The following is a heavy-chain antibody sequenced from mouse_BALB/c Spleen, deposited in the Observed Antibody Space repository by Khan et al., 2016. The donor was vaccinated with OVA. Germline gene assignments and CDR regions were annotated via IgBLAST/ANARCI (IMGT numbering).Heavy chain of an antibody. V-gene: IGHV1-76*01. D-gene: IGHD1-1*01. CDR3: ARGDYGSTYVFDY. CDR2: IYPGTGST. J-gene: IGHJ3*01. Sequence: QVQLKQSGADLVRPGASVRLSCKTSGYIFTSYWIHWVKQRSGQGLDWIARIYPGTGSTYYNENFKGKATLTAAKSSTTSFMQLSSLKSEDSAVEFCARGDYGSTYVFDYWGQGTLVTVSA. CDR1: GYIFTSYW.